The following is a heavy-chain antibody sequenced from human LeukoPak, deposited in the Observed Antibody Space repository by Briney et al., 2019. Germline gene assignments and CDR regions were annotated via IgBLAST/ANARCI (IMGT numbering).Heavy chain of an antibody. V-gene: IGHV3-74*01. J-gene: IGHJ6*03. CDR3: ARDPRGSGTHMDV. Sequence: GGSLRLSCAASGFTFSSYWMHWVCQAPGKGLVWVSRINTDGSSTSYADSVKGRFTISRDDAKNTLYLQMNSLRAEDTAVYYCARDPRGSGTHMDVWGKGTTVTVSS. D-gene: IGHD3-10*01. CDR2: INTDGSST. CDR1: GFTFSSYW.